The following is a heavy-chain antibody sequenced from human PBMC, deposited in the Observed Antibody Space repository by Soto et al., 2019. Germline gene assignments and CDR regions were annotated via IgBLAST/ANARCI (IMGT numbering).Heavy chain of an antibody. D-gene: IGHD2-15*01. CDR3: AHRRDLGGFDI. CDR1: GFSLNTRAVG. CDR2: INWNDDK. V-gene: IGHV2-5*01. J-gene: IGHJ3*02. Sequence: QITLKEAGPTLVKPTQTLTLTCTFSGFSLNTRAVGVGWIRQPPGKALEWLALINWNDDKRYSPSLKDRLTITKNSTKNHVDLTMTNIDPVYTATYCCAHRRDLGGFDIWAQGTTVTVSS.